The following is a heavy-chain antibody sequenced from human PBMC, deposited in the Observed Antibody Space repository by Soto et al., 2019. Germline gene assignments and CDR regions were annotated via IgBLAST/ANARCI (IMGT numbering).Heavy chain of an antibody. D-gene: IGHD6-19*01. J-gene: IGHJ5*02. CDR2: NYHSGST. V-gene: IGHV4-38-2*01. CDR3: GRQGTVAGTEDKNWFDP. CDR1: GYSISSGYY. Sequence: PSETLSLTCAVSGYSISSGYYWGWIRQPPGKGLEWIGSNYHSGSTYYNPSLKSRVTISVDTSKNQFSLKLSSVTAADTAVYYCGRQGTVAGTEDKNWFDPWGQGTLVTVSS.